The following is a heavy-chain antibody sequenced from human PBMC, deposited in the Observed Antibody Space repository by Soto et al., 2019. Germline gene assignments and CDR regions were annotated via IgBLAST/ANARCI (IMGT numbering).Heavy chain of an antibody. CDR3: ASSLAGGSYDAFDI. D-gene: IGHD1-26*01. Sequence: EVQLVESGGGLVQPGGSLRLSCAASGFTFSSYWMSWVRQAPGKGLEWVANIKQDGSEKYYVDSVKGRFTISRDNAKNSLYLQMNSLRAEDTAVYYCASSLAGGSYDAFDIWGQGTMVTVSS. CDR1: GFTFSSYW. J-gene: IGHJ3*02. CDR2: IKQDGSEK. V-gene: IGHV3-7*01.